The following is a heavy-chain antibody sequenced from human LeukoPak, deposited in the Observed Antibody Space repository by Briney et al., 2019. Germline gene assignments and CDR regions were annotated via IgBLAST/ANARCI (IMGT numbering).Heavy chain of an antibody. Sequence: PGGSLRLSCAASGFTFSSYSMNWVRQAPGQGLKWFSSIRSSSSYIYYADSVKGRFTISRDNAKNSLYLQMNSLRAEDTAVYYCFRARVGIRYFDWLSPACFDYWGQGTLVTVSS. V-gene: IGHV3-21*01. CDR2: IRSSSSYI. CDR1: GFTFSSYS. D-gene: IGHD3-9*01. J-gene: IGHJ4*02. CDR3: FRARVGIRYFDWLSPACFDY.